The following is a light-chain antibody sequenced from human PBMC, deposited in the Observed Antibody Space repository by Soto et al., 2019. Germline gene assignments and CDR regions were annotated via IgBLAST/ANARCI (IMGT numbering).Light chain of an antibody. J-gene: IGKJ4*01. CDR2: GAS. V-gene: IGKV3-15*01. CDR1: QSVSSN. CDR3: QQYNKWPPALT. Sequence: EIVMTQSPATLSVSPGERATLSCRASQSVSSNLAWYQQKPGQAPRLLIYGASTRATGIPARFSGSGSGTEFTLTISSLQSEDFAVYYCQQYNKWPPALTLGGGTKVDIK.